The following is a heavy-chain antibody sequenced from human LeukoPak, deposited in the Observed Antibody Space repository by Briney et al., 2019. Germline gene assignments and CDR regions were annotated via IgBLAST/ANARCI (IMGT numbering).Heavy chain of an antibody. V-gene: IGHV4-61*02. CDR2: IYTSGST. Sequence: SETLSLTCTVSGGSISSGSYYWSWIRQPAGKGLEWIGRIYTSGSTNYNPSLKSRVTISVDTSKNQFSLKLSSVTAADTAVYYCASQYYYDSSGYFYWGQGTLVTVSS. J-gene: IGHJ4*02. D-gene: IGHD3-22*01. CDR3: ASQYYYDSSGYFY. CDR1: GGSISSGSYY.